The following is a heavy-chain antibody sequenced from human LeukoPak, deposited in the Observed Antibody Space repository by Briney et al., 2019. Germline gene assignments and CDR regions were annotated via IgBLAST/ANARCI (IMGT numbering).Heavy chain of an antibody. D-gene: IGHD2-15*01. CDR1: GGSFSGYY. V-gene: IGHV4-34*01. J-gene: IGHJ4*02. Sequence: SETLSLTCAVYGGSFSGYYWSWIRQPPGKGLEWIGEINHSGSTNYNPSRKSRVTISVDTSKNQFSLKLSPVTAADTAVYDCARGGVYCSGGSCYVYDYWGQGTLVTVSS. CDR2: INHSGST. CDR3: ARGGVYCSGGSCYVYDY.